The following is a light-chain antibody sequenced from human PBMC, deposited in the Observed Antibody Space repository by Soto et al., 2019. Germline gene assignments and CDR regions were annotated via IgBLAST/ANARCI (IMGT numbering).Light chain of an antibody. J-gene: IGLJ1*01. CDR1: SSDIGDYNY. Sequence: QSVLTQPRSVSGSPGQSITISCTGTSSDIGDYNYVSWYQHHPGKAPQLIIYEVSYRPSGVSDRFSGSKSGNTASLTISGLQAEDEADYYCSSYAGSSNVFGTGTKVTVL. V-gene: IGLV2-14*01. CDR2: EVS. CDR3: SSYAGSSNV.